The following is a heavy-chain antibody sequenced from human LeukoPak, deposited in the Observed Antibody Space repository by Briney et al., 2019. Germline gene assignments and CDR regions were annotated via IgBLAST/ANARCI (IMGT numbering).Heavy chain of an antibody. CDR3: ARANFLYCSSSTCLFDY. CDR2: INSNDGDT. J-gene: IGHJ4*02. V-gene: IGHV1-2*02. D-gene: IGHD2-2*01. CDR1: GYTFTDYY. Sequence: GASVKVSCKAPGYTFTDYYMHWVRQAPGQGFEWMGWINSNDGDTNYAQKFQGRVTMTRDTSISTAHMEVSRLRSDDTAVYYCARANFLYCSSSTCLFDYWGQGTLVTVSS.